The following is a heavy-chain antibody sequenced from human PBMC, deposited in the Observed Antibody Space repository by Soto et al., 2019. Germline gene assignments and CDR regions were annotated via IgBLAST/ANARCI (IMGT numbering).Heavy chain of an antibody. CDR2: MYHSGSS. CDR3: ARADSGYDPDWFDP. Sequence: SETLSLTCTVSGGSVSSFYWNWIRQPPGKGLEWIGYMYHSGSSNYSPSLKRRVTISVDTSKNQFSLKLSSVTAADTAVYYCARADSGYDPDWFDPWGQGTLVTVSS. D-gene: IGHD5-12*01. V-gene: IGHV4-59*02. J-gene: IGHJ5*02. CDR1: GGSVSSFY.